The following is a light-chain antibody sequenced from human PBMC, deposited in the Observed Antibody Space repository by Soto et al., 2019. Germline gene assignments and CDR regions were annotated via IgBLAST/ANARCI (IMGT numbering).Light chain of an antibody. J-gene: IGKJ2*01. CDR1: QSVSFNY. Sequence: EIVLTQSPGTLSLSPGERATLSCGASQSVSFNYLAWYQQKVGLAPRLIIYDASRRATGTPDRFSGSGSGTDFTLTISRLEPEDFVVYVCQQYGSSPYTFGQGTNLEIK. CDR3: QQYGSSPYT. V-gene: IGKV3D-20*01. CDR2: DAS.